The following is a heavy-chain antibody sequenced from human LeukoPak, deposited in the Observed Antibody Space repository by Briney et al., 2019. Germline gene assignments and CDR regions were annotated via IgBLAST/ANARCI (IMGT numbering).Heavy chain of an antibody. D-gene: IGHD6-19*01. CDR1: GFTFSSYG. Sequence: AGRSLRLSCAASGFTFSSYGMHWVRQAPGKGLGWGAVIWYDGSNKYYADSVKGRFTISRDNSKNTLYLQMNSLRAEDTVVYYCAREAVGYSSGRRWFDPWGQGTLVTVSS. CDR3: AREAVGYSSGRRWFDP. CDR2: IWYDGSNK. V-gene: IGHV3-33*01. J-gene: IGHJ5*02.